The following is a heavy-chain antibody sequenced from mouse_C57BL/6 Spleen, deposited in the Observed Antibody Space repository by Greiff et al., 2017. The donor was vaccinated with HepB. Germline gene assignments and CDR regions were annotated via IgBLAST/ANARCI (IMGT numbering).Heavy chain of an antibody. CDR1: GYTFTSYG. CDR2: IYPRSGNT. V-gene: IGHV1-81*01. Sequence: QVQLQQSGAELARPGASVKLSCKASGYTFTSYGISWVKQRTGQGLEWIGEIYPRSGNTYYNEKFKGKATLTADKSSSTAYMELRSLTSEDSAVYFCASPTMVTTGNFDYWGQGTTLTVSS. CDR3: ASPTMVTTGNFDY. D-gene: IGHD2-9*01. J-gene: IGHJ2*01.